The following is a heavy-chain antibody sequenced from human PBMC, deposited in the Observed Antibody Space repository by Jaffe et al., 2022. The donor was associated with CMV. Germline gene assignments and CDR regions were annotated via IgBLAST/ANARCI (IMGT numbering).Heavy chain of an antibody. CDR3: ARGKLSDFWSGYLPTYGMDV. CDR2: INHSGST. V-gene: IGHV4-34*01. Sequence: QVQLQQWGAGLLKPSETLSLTCAVYGGSFSGYYWSWIRQPPGKGLEWIGEINHSGSTNYNPSLKSRVTISVDTSKNQFSLKLSSVTAADTAVYYCARGKLSDFWSGYLPTYGMDVWGQGTTVTVSS. J-gene: IGHJ6*02. CDR1: GGSFSGYY. D-gene: IGHD3-3*01.